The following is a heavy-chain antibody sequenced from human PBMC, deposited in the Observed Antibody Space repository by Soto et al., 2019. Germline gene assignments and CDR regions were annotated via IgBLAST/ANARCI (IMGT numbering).Heavy chain of an antibody. CDR1: GYSFTSYW. V-gene: IGHV5-51*01. CDR3: ARHVDYYDSSGYYKRDAFDI. J-gene: IGHJ3*02. Sequence: GESLKISCKGSGYSFTSYWIGWVRQMPGKGLEWMGIIYPGDSDTRYSPSFQGQVTISADKSISTAYLQWSSLKASDTAMYYCARHVDYYDSSGYYKRDAFDIRGQGTTVTVSS. D-gene: IGHD3-22*01. CDR2: IYPGDSDT.